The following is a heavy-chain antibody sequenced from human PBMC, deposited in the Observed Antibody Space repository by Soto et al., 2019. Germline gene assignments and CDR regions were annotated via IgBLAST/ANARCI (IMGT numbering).Heavy chain of an antibody. CDR2: IYYIGIT. CDR1: GDSVSSGSYY. D-gene: IGHD2-8*01. CDR3: ARVNGGPYYFDY. J-gene: IGHJ4*02. Sequence: LSLTCTVSGDSVSSGSYYWSWIRQPPGKGLEWIGYIYYIGITNSNPSLKSRITISLDTSKNQFSLTLSSVTAADTAVYYCARVNGGPYYFDYWGQGTAVTVSS. V-gene: IGHV4-61*01.